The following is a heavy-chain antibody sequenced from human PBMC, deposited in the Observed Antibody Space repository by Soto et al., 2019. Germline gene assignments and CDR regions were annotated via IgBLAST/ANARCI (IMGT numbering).Heavy chain of an antibody. J-gene: IGHJ4*02. CDR1: GFTFDDYA. CDR3: AKAQYDFWSGYSDY. V-gene: IGHV3-9*01. Sequence: DVQLVESGGGLVQPSRSLRLSCAASGFTFDDYAMHWVRQAPGKGLEWVSGISWNSGSIGYADSVKGRFTISRDNAKNSLYLQMNSLRAEDTALYYCAKAQYDFWSGYSDYWGQGTLVTVSS. D-gene: IGHD3-3*01. CDR2: ISWNSGSI.